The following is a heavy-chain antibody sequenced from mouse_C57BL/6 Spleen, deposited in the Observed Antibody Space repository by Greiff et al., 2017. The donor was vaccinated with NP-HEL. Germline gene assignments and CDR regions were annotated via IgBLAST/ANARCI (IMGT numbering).Heavy chain of an antibody. CDR2: ISSGGDYI. CDR3: TRGGGTVPFDY. Sequence: EVKLQESGEGLVKPGGSLKLSCAASGFTFSSYAMSWVRQTPEKRLEWVAYISSGGDYIYYADTVKGRFTISRDNARNTLYLQMSSLKSEDTAMYYCTRGGGTVPFDYWGQGTTLTVSS. D-gene: IGHD1-1*01. V-gene: IGHV5-9-1*02. CDR1: GFTFSSYA. J-gene: IGHJ2*01.